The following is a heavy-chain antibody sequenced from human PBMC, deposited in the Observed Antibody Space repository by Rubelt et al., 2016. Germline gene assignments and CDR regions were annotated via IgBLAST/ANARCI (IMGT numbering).Heavy chain of an antibody. CDR2: IYGNDDK. CDR1: GFSLSSSGVA. V-gene: IGHV2-5*01. Sequence: QITLKESGPTLVKPTQTLTLTCTFSGFSLSSSGVAVGWIRQPPGKALEWLALIYGNDDKLYSPSLKSRLTITKDTSKNQVVLTMTNRDSVDTATYYCAHRERSTYDYWGQGTLVTVSS. J-gene: IGHJ4*02. CDR3: AHRERSTYDY. D-gene: IGHD1-1*01.